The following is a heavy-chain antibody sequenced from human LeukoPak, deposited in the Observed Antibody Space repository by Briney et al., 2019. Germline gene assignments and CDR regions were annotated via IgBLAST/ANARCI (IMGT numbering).Heavy chain of an antibody. D-gene: IGHD3-22*01. CDR3: ARHPPEGYYDSSGYYFGAHDAFDI. Sequence: GESLKISCKGSGYSFTSYWIGWVRQMPGKGLEWMGIIYPGDSDTRYSPSFQGQVTISADKSISTAYLQWSSLKASDTAMYYCARHPPEGYYDSSGYYFGAHDAFDIWGQGTMVTVSS. V-gene: IGHV5-51*01. CDR2: IYPGDSDT. CDR1: GYSFTSYW. J-gene: IGHJ3*02.